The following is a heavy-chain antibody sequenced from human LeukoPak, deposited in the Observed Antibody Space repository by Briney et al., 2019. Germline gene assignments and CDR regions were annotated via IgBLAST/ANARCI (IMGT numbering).Heavy chain of an antibody. CDR1: GFSFRNYV. CDR2: IRSKAYGETA. Sequence: GGSLRLSCAASGFSFRNYVLHWIRQAPGKGLEWVGFIRSKAYGETADYAASVKGRFTISRDDSKAIAYLQMNSLKTEDTAVYHCTRDRGAYNLYDYWGREPWSPSPQ. V-gene: IGHV3-49*03. D-gene: IGHD1-1*01. CDR3: TRDRGAYNLYDY. J-gene: IGHJ4*02.